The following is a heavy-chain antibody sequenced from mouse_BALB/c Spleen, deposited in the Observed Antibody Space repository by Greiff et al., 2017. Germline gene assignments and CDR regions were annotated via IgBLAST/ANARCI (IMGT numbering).Heavy chain of an antibody. J-gene: IGHJ4*01. CDR2: IDPFNGGT. Sequence: EVQLQQSGPELMKPGASVKISCKASGYSFTSYYMHWVKQSHGKSLEWIGYIDPFNGGTSYNQKFKGKATLTVDKSSSTAYMHLSSLTSEDSAVYYCARGGAIYYGNYGAMDYWGQGTSVTVSS. CDR1: GYSFTSYY. V-gene: IGHV1S135*01. CDR3: ARGGAIYYGNYGAMDY. D-gene: IGHD2-1*01.